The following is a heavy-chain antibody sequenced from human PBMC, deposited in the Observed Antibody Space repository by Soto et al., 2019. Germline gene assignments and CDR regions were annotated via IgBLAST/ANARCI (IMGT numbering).Heavy chain of an antibody. J-gene: IGHJ4*02. Sequence: GGSLRLSCAASGFTFSSYAMSWVRQAPGKGLEWVSAISGSGGSTYYADSVKGRFTISRDNSKNTLYLQMNSRRAEDTAVYYCAKDMRYDSSGYYYDYWGQGTLVTVSS. D-gene: IGHD3-22*01. CDR3: AKDMRYDSSGYYYDY. V-gene: IGHV3-23*01. CDR2: ISGSGGST. CDR1: GFTFSSYA.